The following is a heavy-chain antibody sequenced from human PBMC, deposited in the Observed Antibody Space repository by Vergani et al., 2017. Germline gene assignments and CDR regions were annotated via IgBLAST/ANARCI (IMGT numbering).Heavy chain of an antibody. CDR2: ISSSGSTI. V-gene: IGHV3-11*04. D-gene: IGHD1-20*01. J-gene: IGHJ3*02. CDR3: AKGLNWNDDLVFDI. Sequence: VQLVESGGGLVKPGGSLRLSCAASGFTFSDYYMSWIRQAPGKGLEWVSYISSSGSTIYYADSVKGRFTISRDNSKNTLYLQMNSLRAEDTAVYYCAKGLNWNDDLVFDIWGQGTMVTVSS. CDR1: GFTFSDYY.